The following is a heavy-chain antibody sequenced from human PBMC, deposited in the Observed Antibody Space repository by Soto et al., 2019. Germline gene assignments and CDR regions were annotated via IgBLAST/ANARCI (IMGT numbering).Heavy chain of an antibody. V-gene: IGHV1-18*01. CDR3: ARDIVVVVAADSAFDI. CDR1: GYTFTSYG. CDR2: ISAYNGNT. D-gene: IGHD2-15*01. J-gene: IGHJ3*02. Sequence: GSSVKVSCKASGYTFTSYGISWVRQAPGLGLEWMGWISAYNGNTNYAQKLQGRVTMTTDTSTSTAYMELRSLRSDDTAVYYCARDIVVVVAADSAFDIWGQGTMVTVSS.